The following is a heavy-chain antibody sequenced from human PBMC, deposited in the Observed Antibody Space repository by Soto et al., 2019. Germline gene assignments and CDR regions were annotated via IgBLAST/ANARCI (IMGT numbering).Heavy chain of an antibody. Sequence: LRLSCAASGFSFDGYAMNWVRQPPGKGLEWVSGISWNSGNIDYADSVKGRFTISRDNAKNSLYLQMNSLRAEDTALYYCVKASTYSSSQGWFDPWGQGTMVTVSS. J-gene: IGHJ5*02. CDR3: VKASTYSSSQGWFDP. CDR2: ISWNSGNI. V-gene: IGHV3-9*01. CDR1: GFSFDGYA. D-gene: IGHD6-6*01.